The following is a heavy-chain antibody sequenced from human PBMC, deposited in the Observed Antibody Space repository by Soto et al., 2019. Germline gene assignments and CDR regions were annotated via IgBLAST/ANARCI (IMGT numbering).Heavy chain of an antibody. CDR2: IYWDGDR. V-gene: IGHV2-5*02. J-gene: IGHJ5*02. CDR1: GFSLTSSGVG. CDR3: ARRVPYSSYWDVGWFDP. Sequence: QITLKESGTTLLEPTQTLTLTCSFSGFSLTSSGVGVGWLRQAPGKALECLGIIYWDGDRRYNPSLRQRPTTTKDSSKNQVVVTMHYREPVDTATYYGARRVPYSSYWDVGWFDPWGQGTLVTGS. D-gene: IGHD2-8*02.